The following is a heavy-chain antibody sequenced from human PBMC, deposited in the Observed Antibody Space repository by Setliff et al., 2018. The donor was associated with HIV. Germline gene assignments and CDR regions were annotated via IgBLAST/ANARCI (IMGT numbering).Heavy chain of an antibody. Sequence: YWIGWIRQTPGQGLEWIGTVCYSGGTYYNPSLMGRVTISIDTSKTQFSLNLSSVAAADTAVYYCARHFYGYYGSNGLPIQYWGQGTLVTVSS. CDR3: ARHFYGYYGSNGLPIQY. D-gene: IGHD3-22*01. V-gene: IGHV4-39*01. CDR2: VCYSGGT. J-gene: IGHJ4*02. CDR1: Y.